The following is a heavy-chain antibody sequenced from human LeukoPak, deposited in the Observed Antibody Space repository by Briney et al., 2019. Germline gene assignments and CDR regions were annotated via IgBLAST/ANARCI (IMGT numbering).Heavy chain of an antibody. Sequence: SGGSLRLSRADSGFTFTSHSMNWVPQAPGKELEWVSSISSGSSNTFYADSVKGRFTTSTDNTKNTLYLQMNSLRAGDTAVYYCARGGTGATRDDTFDMWGQGTMVTVSS. J-gene: IGHJ3*02. D-gene: IGHD1-7*01. CDR2: ISSGSSNT. CDR1: GFTFTSHS. V-gene: IGHV3-21*01. CDR3: ARGGTGATRDDTFDM.